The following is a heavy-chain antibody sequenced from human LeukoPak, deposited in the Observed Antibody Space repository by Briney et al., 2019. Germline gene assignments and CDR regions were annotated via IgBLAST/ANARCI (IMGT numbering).Heavy chain of an antibody. D-gene: IGHD1-1*01. V-gene: IGHV3-48*03. J-gene: IGHJ3*02. CDR2: ISSSDSHT. Sequence: GGSLRLSCAASGFTLSIYEMTWVRQAPGKGLEWVSFISSSDSHTFYADSVKGRFTIFRDTAKNSLHLQMNNLRGEDTAVYYCARDVSSSTRAFDIWGQGTMVAVS. CDR1: GFTLSIYE. CDR3: ARDVSSSTRAFDI.